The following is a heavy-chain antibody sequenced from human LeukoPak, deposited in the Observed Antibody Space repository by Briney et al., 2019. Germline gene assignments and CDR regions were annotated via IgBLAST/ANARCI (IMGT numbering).Heavy chain of an antibody. CDR1: GYTFTSYG. CDR3: ARYIAAAGTFNWFDP. Sequence: ASVKVSCKASGYTFTSYGINWVRQATGQGLEWMGWMNPNSGNTGYAQKFQGRVTMTRNTSISTAYMELSSLRSEDTAVYYCARYIAAAGTFNWFDPWGQGTLVTVSS. J-gene: IGHJ5*02. V-gene: IGHV1-8*01. D-gene: IGHD6-13*01. CDR2: MNPNSGNT.